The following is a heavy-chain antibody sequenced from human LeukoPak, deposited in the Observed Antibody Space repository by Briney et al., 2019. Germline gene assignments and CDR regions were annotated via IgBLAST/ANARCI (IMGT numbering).Heavy chain of an antibody. J-gene: IGHJ4*02. CDR3: ASGPFTVTTYYFDY. CDR1: GGSISSSSYY. D-gene: IGHD4-17*01. CDR2: IYYSGST. Sequence: PSETLSLTCTVSGGSISSSSYYWGWIRQPPGKGLEWIGSIYYSGSTYYNPSLKSRVTISVDTSKNQFSLKLSSVTAADTAVYYCASGPFTVTTYYFDYWGQGTLVTVSS. V-gene: IGHV4-39*01.